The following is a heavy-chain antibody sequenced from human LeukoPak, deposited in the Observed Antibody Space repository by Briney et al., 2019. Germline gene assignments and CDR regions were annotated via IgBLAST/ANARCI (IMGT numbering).Heavy chain of an antibody. D-gene: IGHD6-13*01. CDR1: GFTLSDYY. Sequence: GGALRLSCAASGFTLSDYYMSWMREAPGKGLEGVSYISSSGSTIYYADSVKGRFTISRDNAENSLYLQMNSLRAEDTAVYYCARGTRAADPDYWGQGTLVTVSS. CDR2: ISSSGSTI. CDR3: ARGTRAADPDY. J-gene: IGHJ4*02. V-gene: IGHV3-11*04.